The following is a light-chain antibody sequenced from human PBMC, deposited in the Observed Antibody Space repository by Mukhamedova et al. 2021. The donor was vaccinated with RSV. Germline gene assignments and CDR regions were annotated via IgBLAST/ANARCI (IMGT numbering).Light chain of an antibody. CDR2: KAS. CDR3: QQYNSYSLT. V-gene: IGKV1-5*03. J-gene: IGKJ4*01. Sequence: WYQRRVHGKAPKLLIYKASSLESGVPSRFSGSGSGTEFTLTISSLQPDDFATYYCQQYNSYSLTFGRGTKVEIK.